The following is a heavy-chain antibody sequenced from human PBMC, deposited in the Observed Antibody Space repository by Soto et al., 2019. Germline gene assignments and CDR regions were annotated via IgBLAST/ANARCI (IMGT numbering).Heavy chain of an antibody. Sequence: QVLLQESGPGLVKPSETLSLTCNVSETSISSYYWTWVRQPPGKGLEWIGYIYYTGASGYNPSLKSRLTLSVDTSKNQISLRLRSVTAADTAVYFCAAFCHAGGCPDHWGQGTQVTVSS. CDR3: AAFCHAGGCPDH. V-gene: IGHV4-59*13. D-gene: IGHD2-8*02. J-gene: IGHJ4*02. CDR1: ETSISSYY. CDR2: IYYTGAS.